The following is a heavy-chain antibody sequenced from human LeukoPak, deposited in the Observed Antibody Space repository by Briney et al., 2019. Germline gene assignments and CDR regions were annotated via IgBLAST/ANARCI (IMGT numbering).Heavy chain of an antibody. CDR2: IKQDGTEK. V-gene: IGHV3-7*01. J-gene: IGHJ4*02. Sequence: GGSLRLSCAASGFSFTTYWMSWVRQAPGKGLEWVANIKQDGTEKYYVDSVKGRFTISRDNAKNSLYLQMNSLRADDTAVYYCARGFDNLGSGWYSYWGQGTLVTVSS. D-gene: IGHD6-19*01. CDR1: GFSFTTYW. CDR3: ARGFDNLGSGWYSY.